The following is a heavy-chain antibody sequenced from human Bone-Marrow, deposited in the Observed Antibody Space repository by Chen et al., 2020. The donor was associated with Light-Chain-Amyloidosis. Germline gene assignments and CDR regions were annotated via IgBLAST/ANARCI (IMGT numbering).Heavy chain of an antibody. CDR3: ARDRESDYYYFYGMDV. J-gene: IGHJ6*02. CDR1: GFTFSSSN. CDR2: ISGSSSYI. V-gene: IGHV3-21*01. Sequence: EVQLVESGGGLVKPGGSLRLSCAASGFTFSSSNMNWVRQAPGTGLEWVSAISGSSSYISYADSVKGRFTISRDNAKNSLHLQMDSLRAEDTAVYYCARDRESDYYYFYGMDVWGQGTTVTVSS.